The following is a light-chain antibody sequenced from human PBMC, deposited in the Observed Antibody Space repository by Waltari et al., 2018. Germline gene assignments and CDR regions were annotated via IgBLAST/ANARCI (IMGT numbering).Light chain of an antibody. CDR1: QSISIS. CDR3: QQRRNWPLT. V-gene: IGKV3-11*01. J-gene: IGKJ4*01. Sequence: ELVLTQSPATLSLSPGERATFSCRASQSISISLAWYQQKPGQAPRLLIYDASNRATGIPARFSGSGSGTDFTLSISSLEPEDFAIYYCQQRRNWPLTFGGGTKVEIK. CDR2: DAS.